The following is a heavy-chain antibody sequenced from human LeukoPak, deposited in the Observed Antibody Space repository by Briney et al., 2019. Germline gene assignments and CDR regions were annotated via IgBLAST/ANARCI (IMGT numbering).Heavy chain of an antibody. V-gene: IGHV3-7*03. Sequence: AGGSLRLSCAASGFTFSTHWMSWVRQAPGKGLEWVANEKQDGREKYYVDSVKGRFTISRDNARNSLYLQMNSLRAEDTAVYYCARVLGSGYFYGMDVWGKGTTVTVSS. J-gene: IGHJ6*04. CDR3: ARVLGSGYFYGMDV. CDR1: GFTFSTHW. CDR2: EKQDGREK. D-gene: IGHD3-10*01.